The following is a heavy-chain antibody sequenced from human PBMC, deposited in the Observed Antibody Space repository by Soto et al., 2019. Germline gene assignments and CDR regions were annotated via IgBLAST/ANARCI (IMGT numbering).Heavy chain of an antibody. CDR1: GFTFSSYS. CDR3: ARERVETYYDILTGYYNPYYFDY. Sequence: GGSLRLSCAASGFTFSSYSMNWVRQAPGKGLEWVSYISSSSSTIYYADSVKGRFTISRDNAKNSLYLQMNSLRDEDTAVYYCARERVETYYDILTGYYNPYYFDYWGQGTLVTVSS. J-gene: IGHJ4*02. CDR2: ISSSSSTI. D-gene: IGHD3-9*01. V-gene: IGHV3-48*02.